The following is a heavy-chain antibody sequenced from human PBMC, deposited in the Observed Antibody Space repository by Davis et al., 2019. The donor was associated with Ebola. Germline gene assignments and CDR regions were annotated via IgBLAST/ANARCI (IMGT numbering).Heavy chain of an antibody. CDR3: ARESLMVYAINYYYGMDV. V-gene: IGHV1-46*03. D-gene: IGHD2-8*01. Sequence: ASVKVSCKASGYTFTNYYMHWVRQAPGQGLEWMGIINPSGGSTSYAQKFQGRVTMTRDTSTSTVYMELSSLRSEDTAVYYCARESLMVYAINYYYGMDVWGQGTTVTVSS. CDR2: INPSGGST. CDR1: GYTFTNYY. J-gene: IGHJ6*02.